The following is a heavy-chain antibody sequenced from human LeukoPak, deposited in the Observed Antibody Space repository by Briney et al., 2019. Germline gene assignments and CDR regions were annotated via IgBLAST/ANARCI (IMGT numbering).Heavy chain of an antibody. Sequence: GGSLRLSCAASGFTFSSYAMSWVRQAPGKGLEWVSYISSSSSTIYYADSVKGRFTISRDNAKNSLYLQMNSLRAEDTAVYYCARDTYSSGWYGHDAFDIWGQGTTVTVSS. D-gene: IGHD6-19*01. V-gene: IGHV3-48*04. CDR1: GFTFSSYA. J-gene: IGHJ3*02. CDR2: ISSSSSTI. CDR3: ARDTYSSGWYGHDAFDI.